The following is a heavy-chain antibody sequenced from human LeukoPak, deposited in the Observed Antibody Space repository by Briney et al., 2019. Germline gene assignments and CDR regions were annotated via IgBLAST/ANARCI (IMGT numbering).Heavy chain of an antibody. V-gene: IGHV3-66*01. Sequence: GGSLRLSCAASGFTVSINYMSWVRQAPGKGLEWVSVIYSGGSTYYADSVKGRFTISRDNSKNTLYLQMNSLRAEDTAVYYCARDQGIYGGPGMDVWGQGTTVTVSS. CDR2: IYSGGST. D-gene: IGHD4-23*01. CDR3: ARDQGIYGGPGMDV. CDR1: GFTVSINY. J-gene: IGHJ6*02.